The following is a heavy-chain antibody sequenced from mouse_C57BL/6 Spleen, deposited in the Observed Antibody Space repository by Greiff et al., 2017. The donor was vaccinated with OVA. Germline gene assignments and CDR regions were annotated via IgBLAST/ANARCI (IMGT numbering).Heavy chain of an antibody. D-gene: IGHD1-1*01. CDR1: GYSFTGYY. CDR2: INPSTGGT. J-gene: IGHJ2*01. Sequence: EVKLQQSGPELVKPGASVKISCKASGYSFTGYYMNWVKQSPEKSLEWIGEINPSTGGTTYNQKFKAKATLTVDKSSSTAYMQLKSLTSEDSAVYYCASYYGTPYYFDYWGQGTTLTVSS. CDR3: ASYYGTPYYFDY. V-gene: IGHV1-42*01.